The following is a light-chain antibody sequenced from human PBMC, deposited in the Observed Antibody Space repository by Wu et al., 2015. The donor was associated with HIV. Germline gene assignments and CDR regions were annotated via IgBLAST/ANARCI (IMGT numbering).Light chain of an antibody. CDR1: QSMTSN. CDR3: QQSTSSSRYT. V-gene: IGKV3-15*01. J-gene: IGKJ2*01. Sequence: IVMTQSPATLSVSPGERATLSCRASQSMTSNLAWYQQKSGQAPRLLIYGASSRATGIPARFTGSGSGTNFTLIISRVEPEDFAVYYCQQSTSSSRYTFGQGTRLDIK. CDR2: GAS.